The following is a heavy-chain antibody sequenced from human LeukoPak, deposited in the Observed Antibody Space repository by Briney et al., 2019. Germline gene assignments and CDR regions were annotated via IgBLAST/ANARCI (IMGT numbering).Heavy chain of an antibody. D-gene: IGHD3-22*01. Sequence: GASVKVSCKASGYTFTSYDINWVRQAPGQGLEWMGWINPNSGGTNYAQKFQGRVTMTRDTSISTAYMELSRLRSDDTAVYYCASGGYDSSGYYNWFDPWGQGTLVTVSS. V-gene: IGHV1-2*02. CDR3: ASGGYDSSGYYNWFDP. CDR2: INPNSGGT. J-gene: IGHJ5*02. CDR1: GYTFTSYD.